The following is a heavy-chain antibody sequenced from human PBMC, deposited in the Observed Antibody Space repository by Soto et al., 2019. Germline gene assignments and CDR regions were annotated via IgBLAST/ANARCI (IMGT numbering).Heavy chain of an antibody. CDR1: GYTFSNYG. Sequence: QVQLVQSGGEVKRPGASVKVSCKTSGYTFSNYGITWVRQAPGQPLEWLGWISLYSDGTNYAQKFQGRVSMTTDTSTATAHMELTRLRSDDTDVYYCASVVPGAEAWFGPWGQGTLVTFSS. CDR2: ISLYSDGT. V-gene: IGHV1-18*01. D-gene: IGHD2-2*01. J-gene: IGHJ5*02. CDR3: ASVVPGAEAWFGP.